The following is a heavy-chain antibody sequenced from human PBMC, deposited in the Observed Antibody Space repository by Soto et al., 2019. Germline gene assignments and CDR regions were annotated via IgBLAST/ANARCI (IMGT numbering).Heavy chain of an antibody. CDR3: ARGSFYHDTSGPYYFDL. V-gene: IGHV3-30*03. D-gene: IGHD2-15*01. CDR2: IASDGKDK. J-gene: IGHJ4*02. CDR1: GFTFSNYA. Sequence: GGSLRLSCAAPGFTFSNYAIHWVRQAPGKGLEWVAVIASDGKDKRYADSVKGRFTISRDTATSTFYMELSSLRSEDTAVYYCARGSFYHDTSGPYYFDLWGQGTLVTVSS.